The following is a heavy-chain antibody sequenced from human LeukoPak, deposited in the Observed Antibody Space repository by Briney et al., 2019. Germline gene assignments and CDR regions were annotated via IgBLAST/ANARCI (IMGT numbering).Heavy chain of an antibody. D-gene: IGHD6-19*01. V-gene: IGHV1-18*01. Sequence: ASVKVSCKGSGYTFTSYGISWVRQAPGQGLEWMGWISTHNDNTNYAQKLQDRVTMTTDTSASTAYMELRSLRSDDTAVYYCARDPHEFSSGWSHFEYWGQGTLVTVSS. CDR2: ISTHNDNT. CDR3: ARDPHEFSSGWSHFEY. J-gene: IGHJ4*02. CDR1: GYTFTSYG.